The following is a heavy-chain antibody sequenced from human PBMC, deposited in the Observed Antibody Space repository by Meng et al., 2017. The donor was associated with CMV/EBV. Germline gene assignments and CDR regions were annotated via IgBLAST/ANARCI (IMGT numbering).Heavy chain of an antibody. V-gene: IGHV4-59*01. CDR1: GGSINTYY. J-gene: IGHJ6*02. D-gene: IGHD3-10*01. Sequence: SETLSLTCTVSGGSINTYYWNWIRQPPGKGLEWIGYVYYNGSTNYSPSLKSRVTISVDASKNQFSLKLSSVTAADTAVYFCERDSTSRGFYYYGMNVWGQGTTVTVSS. CDR2: VYYNGST. CDR3: ERDSTSRGFYYYGMNV.